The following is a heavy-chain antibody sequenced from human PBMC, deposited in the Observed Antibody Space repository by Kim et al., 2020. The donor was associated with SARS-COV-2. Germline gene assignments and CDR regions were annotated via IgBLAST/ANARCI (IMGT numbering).Heavy chain of an antibody. V-gene: IGHV3-64*01. CDR1: GFTFSNYY. D-gene: IGHD5-12*01. J-gene: IGHJ4*01. CDR3: VRGYNFDYDF. Sequence: GGSLRLSCAASGFTFSNYYMHWVRQAPGKGLEFVAAIGPNGDATYYANSVKGRFTISRDNSKNALWLQVGSLGPEDMAIYYCVRGYNFDYDFWGQGNLVTVSA. CDR2: IGPNGDAT.